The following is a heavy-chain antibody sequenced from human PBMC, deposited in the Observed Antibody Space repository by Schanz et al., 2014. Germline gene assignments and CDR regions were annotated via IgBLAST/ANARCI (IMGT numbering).Heavy chain of an antibody. CDR3: AREKRRTEVVLDH. V-gene: IGHV3-21*02. Sequence: EVQVVESGGGLVRPGGSLRLSCSGFTVSAYSANWVRQAPGKGLEWVSSISSSGGHIYYADSVKGRFTITRDNAKNSLYLQMNSLRAEDTAVYYCAREKRRTEVVLDHWGQGTLVTVS. CDR1: GFTVSAYS. J-gene: IGHJ4*02. CDR2: ISSSGGHI.